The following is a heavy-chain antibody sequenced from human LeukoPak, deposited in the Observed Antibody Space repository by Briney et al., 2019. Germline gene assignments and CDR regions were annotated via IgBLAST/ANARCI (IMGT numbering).Heavy chain of an antibody. Sequence: PSETLSLTCAVYGGSFSDYYWSWIRQPPGKGLEWIGEINHSGSTNYNPSLKSRVTISVDTSKNQFSLKLSSVTAADTAVYYCARGRGRTRDYWGQGTLVTVSS. J-gene: IGHJ4*02. CDR2: INHSGST. CDR3: ARGRGRTRDY. CDR1: GGSFSDYY. D-gene: IGHD1-14*01. V-gene: IGHV4-34*01.